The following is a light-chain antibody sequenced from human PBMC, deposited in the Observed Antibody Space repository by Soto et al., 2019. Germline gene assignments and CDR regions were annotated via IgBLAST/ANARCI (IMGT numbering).Light chain of an antibody. CDR1: QSVSSSY. J-gene: IGKJ4*01. CDR3: QQYGSSPA. V-gene: IGKV3-20*01. Sequence: EIVLTQSPGTLSLSPGERATLSCRASQSVSSSYLAWYQQKPGQAPRLLIYGASSRATGIPDSFSDSGSGTDFTLTISRLEPEDYAVYYCQQYGSSPAFGGGTKVEIK. CDR2: GAS.